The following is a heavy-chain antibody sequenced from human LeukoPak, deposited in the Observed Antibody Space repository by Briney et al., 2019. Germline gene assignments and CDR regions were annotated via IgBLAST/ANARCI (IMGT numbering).Heavy chain of an antibody. D-gene: IGHD3-10*01. J-gene: IGHJ5*02. Sequence: QTGGSLRLSCVASGFSLSNFQMYWVRQAPGKGLEWVSIISLDGSTEFYADSVKGRFTISRDTASNTIHLEMNNLRIEDTAVYYCMRDYMSWFDPWGQGSLVTVSS. V-gene: IGHV3-30-3*01. CDR3: MRDYMSWFDP. CDR1: GFSLSNFQ. CDR2: ISLDGSTE.